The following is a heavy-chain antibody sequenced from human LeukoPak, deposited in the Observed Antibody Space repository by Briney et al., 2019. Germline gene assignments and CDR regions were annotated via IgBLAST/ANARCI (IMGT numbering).Heavy chain of an antibody. CDR2: ISGSGGST. CDR1: GFTFSSYA. Sequence: GGSLGLSCAASGFTFSSYAMSWVRQAPGKGLEWVSAISGSGGSTYYADSVKGRFTISRDNSKNTLYLQMNSLRAEDTAVYYCAKDRLWQQLVWGGDAFDIWGQGTMVTVSS. CDR3: AKDRLWQQLVWGGDAFDI. V-gene: IGHV3-23*01. J-gene: IGHJ3*02. D-gene: IGHD6-13*01.